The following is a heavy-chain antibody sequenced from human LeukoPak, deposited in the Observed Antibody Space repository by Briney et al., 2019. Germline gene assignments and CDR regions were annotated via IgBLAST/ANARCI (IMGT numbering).Heavy chain of an antibody. Sequence: QTGGSLRLSCAASGFTVSSNYMSWVRQAPGKGLEWVSVIYSGGSTYYADSVKGRFTISRDNSKNTLYLQMNSLRAEDTAVYYCATEKGLVTMVRGVITRGLDIWGQGTMVTVSS. J-gene: IGHJ3*02. D-gene: IGHD3-10*01. CDR3: ATEKGLVTMVRGVITRGLDI. CDR2: IYSGGST. CDR1: GFTVSSNY. V-gene: IGHV3-66*01.